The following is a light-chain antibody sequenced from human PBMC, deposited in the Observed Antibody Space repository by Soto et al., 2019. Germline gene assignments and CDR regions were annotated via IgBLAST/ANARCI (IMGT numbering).Light chain of an antibody. CDR1: QDIAIY. V-gene: IGKV1-9*01. J-gene: IGKJ3*01. CDR2: AAS. Sequence: IQLTQSPSSLSASFGDRVTITCRASQDIAIYLAWYQQKPGEAPKLLIYAASILYGGVPSRFSGSGSGTDFALTITSLQAEDFATYYCQHYHGYPFTFGPGTKVDIK. CDR3: QHYHGYPFT.